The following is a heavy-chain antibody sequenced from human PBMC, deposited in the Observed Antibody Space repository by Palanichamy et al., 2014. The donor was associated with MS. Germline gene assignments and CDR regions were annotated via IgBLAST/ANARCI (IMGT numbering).Heavy chain of an antibody. D-gene: IGHD5-12*01. Sequence: VKKPGQSLKISCKGSGYRFNNYWIAWVRQMPGKGLEWMGIIYPGDSDTRYSPSFQGQVTISVDKSINTAYLHWSSLTASDTAVYFCARRIYNMSSETWFDPWGQGTLVTVS. V-gene: IGHV5-51*01. CDR2: IYPGDSDT. J-gene: IGHJ5*02. CDR3: ARRIYNMSSETWFDP. CDR1: GYRFNNYW.